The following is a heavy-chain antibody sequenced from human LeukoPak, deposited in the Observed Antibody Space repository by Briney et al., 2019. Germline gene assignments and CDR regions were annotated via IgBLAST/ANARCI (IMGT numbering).Heavy chain of an antibody. Sequence: ASVKVSCKASGYTFTSNDINWVRQAPGQGLEWMGWISAYNGNTNYAQKVQGRVTMTTDTSTSTAYMELRSLRSDDTAVYYCARDMKRSRARWENLGFDPWGQGTLVTVSS. CDR3: ARDMKRSRARWENLGFDP. CDR1: GYTFTSND. D-gene: IGHD1-26*01. J-gene: IGHJ5*02. CDR2: ISAYNGNT. V-gene: IGHV1-18*01.